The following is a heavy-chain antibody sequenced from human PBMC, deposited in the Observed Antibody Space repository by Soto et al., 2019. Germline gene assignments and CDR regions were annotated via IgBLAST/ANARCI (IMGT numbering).Heavy chain of an antibody. CDR2: ISYDGSNK. CDR1: GFTFSSYA. V-gene: IGHV3-30-3*01. CDR3: AREAAGFSSLGRLLHYYYYGMDV. D-gene: IGHD6-25*01. J-gene: IGHJ6*02. Sequence: QVQLVESGGGVVQPGRSLRLSCAASGFTFSSYAMHWVRQAPGKGLEWVAVISYDGSNKYYADSVKGRFTISRDNSKNTLYLQMNSLRAEDTAVYYCAREAAGFSSLGRLLHYYYYGMDVWGQGTTVTVSS.